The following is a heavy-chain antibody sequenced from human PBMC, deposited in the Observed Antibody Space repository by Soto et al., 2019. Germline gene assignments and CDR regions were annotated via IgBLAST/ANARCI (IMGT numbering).Heavy chain of an antibody. CDR3: ARRRGWLLYYYYGMDV. V-gene: IGHV4-34*01. CDR2: INHSGSS. D-gene: IGHD5-12*01. Sequence: SETLSLTCAVYGGSFSGYYWSWIRQPPGKGLEWIGEINHSGSSNYNPSLKSRVTISVDTSKNQFSLKLSSVTAADTAVYYCARRRGWLLYYYYGMDVWGQGTTVTVSS. CDR1: GGSFSGYY. J-gene: IGHJ6*02.